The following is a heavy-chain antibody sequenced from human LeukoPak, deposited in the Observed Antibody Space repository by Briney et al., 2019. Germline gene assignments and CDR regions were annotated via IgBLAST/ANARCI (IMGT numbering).Heavy chain of an antibody. D-gene: IGHD4-17*01. CDR1: GYTFTSYG. CDR3: ARGGRIGDYGDDDYYFDY. V-gene: IGHV1-18*01. Sequence: ASVKVSCKASGYTFTSYGISWVRQAPGQGLEWMGWISAYNGNTSYAQKLQGRVTMTTDTSTSTAYMELRSLRSDDTAVYYCARGGRIGDYGDDDYYFDYWGQGTLVTVSS. J-gene: IGHJ4*02. CDR2: ISAYNGNT.